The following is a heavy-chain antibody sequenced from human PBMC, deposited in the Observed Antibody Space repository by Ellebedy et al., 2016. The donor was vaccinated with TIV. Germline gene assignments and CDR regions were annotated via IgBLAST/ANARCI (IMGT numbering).Heavy chain of an antibody. CDR1: GFTFSSYA. D-gene: IGHD2-15*01. CDR3: AKLCGSCHLVGFDY. CDR2: ISGSGGST. J-gene: IGHJ4*02. V-gene: IGHV3-23*01. Sequence: GGSLRLXXAASGFTFSSYAMSWVRQAPGKGLEWVSAISGSGGSTFYADSVKGRFTISRDNSKNTLYLQMNSLRAEDTAVYYCAKLCGSCHLVGFDYWGQGTLVTVSS.